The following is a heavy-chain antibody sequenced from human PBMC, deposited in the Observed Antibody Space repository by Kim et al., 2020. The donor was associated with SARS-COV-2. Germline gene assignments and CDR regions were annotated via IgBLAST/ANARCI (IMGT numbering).Heavy chain of an antibody. CDR1: GFTFSSDA. J-gene: IGHJ4*02. CDR2: VSSDAGIT. CDR3: AKSLRQLSRDLDY. D-gene: IGHD2-2*01. V-gene: IGHV3-23*01. Sequence: GGSLRLSCAASGFTFSSDAMSWVRQAPGKGLEWVSSVSSDAGITHYADSVKGRFTISRDNTKNMLYLQMNSLRAEDTALYFCAKSLRQLSRDLDYWGQGTLVTVSS.